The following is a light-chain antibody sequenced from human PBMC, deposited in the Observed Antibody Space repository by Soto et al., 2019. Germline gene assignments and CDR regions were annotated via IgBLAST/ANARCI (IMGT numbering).Light chain of an antibody. Sequence: QSALTQPASVSGSPGQSITISCTGTSSDVGAYNYVSWYQQRPGKAPQLMIYDVSYRPSGISNRFSGSKSDNTASLTISGLQAEYEADYYSSSYTTSSTLVFGTGTKVTVL. J-gene: IGLJ1*01. CDR2: DVS. V-gene: IGLV2-14*01. CDR3: SSYTTSSTLV. CDR1: SSDVGAYNY.